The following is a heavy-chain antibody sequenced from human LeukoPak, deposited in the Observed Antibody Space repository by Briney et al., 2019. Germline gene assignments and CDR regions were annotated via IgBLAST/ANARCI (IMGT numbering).Heavy chain of an antibody. Sequence: SETLSLTCTVSGGSITSSTYFWGWIRQPPGKGLEWIGSIYYSGSTYYNPSLRSRVTISVDTSKNQFSLKLSSVTAADTALYYCARQPYSDNWYRWFDHWGQGTLVTVSS. CDR3: ARQPYSDNWYRWFDH. CDR1: GGSITSSTYF. J-gene: IGHJ5*02. CDR2: IYYSGST. V-gene: IGHV4-39*01. D-gene: IGHD6-13*01.